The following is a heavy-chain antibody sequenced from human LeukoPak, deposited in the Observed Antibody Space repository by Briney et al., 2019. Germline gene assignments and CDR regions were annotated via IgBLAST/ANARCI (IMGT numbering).Heavy chain of an antibody. CDR1: GYTFTTYA. V-gene: IGHV7-4-1*02. CDR2: INTNTGNP. D-gene: IGHD5-12*01. Sequence: ASVKVSCKASGYTFTTYAMSWVRQAPGQGLQWMGWINTNTGNPTYAQGFTGRFVFSLDTSVSTTYLQISSLKAEDTAVYYCAKPPGLRRLDPWGQGTLVTVSS. J-gene: IGHJ5*02. CDR3: AKPPGLRRLDP.